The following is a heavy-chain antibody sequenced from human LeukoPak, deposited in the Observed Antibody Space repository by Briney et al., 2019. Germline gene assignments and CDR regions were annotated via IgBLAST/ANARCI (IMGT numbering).Heavy chain of an antibody. CDR2: IYYSGST. J-gene: IGHJ4*02. Sequence: SETLSLTCTVSGGSISSYYWSWIRQPPGKGLEWIGYIYYSGSTNYNPSLKSRVTISVGTSKNQFSLKLSSVTAADTAVYYCARGTWSGYFDYWGQGTLVTVSS. CDR1: GGSISSYY. V-gene: IGHV4-59*01. D-gene: IGHD3-3*01. CDR3: ARGTWSGYFDY.